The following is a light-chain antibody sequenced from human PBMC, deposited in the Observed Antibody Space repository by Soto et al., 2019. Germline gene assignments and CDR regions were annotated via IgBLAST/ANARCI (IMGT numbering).Light chain of an antibody. V-gene: IGKV1-17*01. CDR1: QSISSY. Sequence: DIQMTEFPSSLSASVRDRVTITCRASQSISSYLNWYQQRKGKAPKLLIYAASSLQSGVPSRFRGSGSGTDFTLAVSRLQPEDFETYYCLQHKSYPRTFGQGTKVDI. CDR3: LQHKSYPRT. J-gene: IGKJ1*01. CDR2: AAS.